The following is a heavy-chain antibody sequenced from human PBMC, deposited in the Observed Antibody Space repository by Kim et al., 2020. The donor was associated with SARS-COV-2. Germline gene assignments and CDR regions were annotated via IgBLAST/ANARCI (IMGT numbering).Heavy chain of an antibody. CDR2: IIPIFGTA. CDR3: ASYGYSGYEDFDY. CDR1: GGTFSSYA. V-gene: IGHV1-69*13. Sequence: SVKVSCKASGGTFSSYAISWVRQAPGQGLEWMGGIIPIFGTANYAQKFQGRVTITADESTSTAYMELSSLRSEDTAVYYCASYGYSGYEDFDYWGQGTLVTVSS. D-gene: IGHD5-12*01. J-gene: IGHJ4*02.